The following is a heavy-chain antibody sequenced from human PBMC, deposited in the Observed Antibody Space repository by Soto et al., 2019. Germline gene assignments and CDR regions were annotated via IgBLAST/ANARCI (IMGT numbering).Heavy chain of an antibody. D-gene: IGHD3-16*01. CDR2: CYFNGDT. Sequence: QLQLQESGPGLVKPSETLSLTCTVSGGSISSYSYYWGWIRQPPGKGLEWIGYCYFNGDTYYNPSLKSRVTVSGDTSKNQFSLRLNSVTAADTAVYYCARTARLGGDYVRGSWRYYFDNWGQGSLVTVSS. CDR1: GGSISSYSYY. V-gene: IGHV4-39*01. CDR3: ARTARLGGDYVRGSWRYYFDN. J-gene: IGHJ4*02.